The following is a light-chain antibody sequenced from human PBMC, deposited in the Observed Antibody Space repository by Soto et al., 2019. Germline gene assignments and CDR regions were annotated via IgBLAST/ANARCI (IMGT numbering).Light chain of an antibody. Sequence: QSVLTQPPSVSGAPGQRVTISCTGSSSNIGAGYGVHWYQQLPGTAPKLLIYVNSNRPSGVPDRFSGSKSGTSASLAITGLRAEDEADYYCQSYDSSLSGWVFGGGTKVT. CDR2: VNS. V-gene: IGLV1-40*01. CDR1: SSNIGAGYG. J-gene: IGLJ3*02. CDR3: QSYDSSLSGWV.